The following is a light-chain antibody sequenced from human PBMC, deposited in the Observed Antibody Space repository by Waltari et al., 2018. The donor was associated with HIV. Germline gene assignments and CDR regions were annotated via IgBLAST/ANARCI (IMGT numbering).Light chain of an antibody. V-gene: IGLV2-14*01. CDR3: SSYTRSSTYV. J-gene: IGLJ1*01. Sequence: QSTLTQPVSVSGSPGQSITISCTGTSSEVFNYNYVSWYQQHPHRAPKLMIYEVSTRPSGVSNRFSGSKSGNPASLTIAGLQAEDEADYYCSSYTRSSTYVVGTGTKVTVL. CDR2: EVS. CDR1: SSEVFNYNY.